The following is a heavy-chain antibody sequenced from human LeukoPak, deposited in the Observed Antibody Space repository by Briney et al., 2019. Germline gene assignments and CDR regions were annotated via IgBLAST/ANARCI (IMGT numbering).Heavy chain of an antibody. V-gene: IGHV4-30-2*02. J-gene: IGHJ6*02. CDR1: GGSISSGGYS. D-gene: IGHD2/OR15-2a*01. CDR2: IYHSGST. Sequence: PSETLSLTCAVSGGSISSGGYSWSWIRQPPGKGLEWIGYIYHSGSTYYNPSLKSRVAISVDTSKNQFSLKVTSVSAADTAVYYCARIMQTPWGMDVWGQGTTVTVSS. CDR3: ARIMQTPWGMDV.